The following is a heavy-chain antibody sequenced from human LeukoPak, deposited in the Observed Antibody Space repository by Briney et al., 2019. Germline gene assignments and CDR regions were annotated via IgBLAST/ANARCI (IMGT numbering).Heavy chain of an antibody. J-gene: IGHJ1*01. V-gene: IGHV3-53*01. D-gene: IGHD6-19*01. Sequence: GGSLRLSCATSGFTVRSDYMSWVRQAPGKGLEWVSVIYSGGSTFYADSVKGRFTISRDNANNMLYLQMNSLRVEDTAVYYCARGTVAVTGYFQNWGQGTLVTVSS. CDR1: GFTVRSDY. CDR3: ARGTVAVTGYFQN. CDR2: IYSGGST.